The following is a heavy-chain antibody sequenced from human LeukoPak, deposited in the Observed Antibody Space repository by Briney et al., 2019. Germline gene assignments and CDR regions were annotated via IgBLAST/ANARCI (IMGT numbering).Heavy chain of an antibody. D-gene: IGHD5-24*01. CDR3: ARDGGWLQYIDY. V-gene: IGHV3-13*05. J-gene: IGHJ4*02. CDR1: GFTFSNYA. Sequence: PGGSLRISCAASGFTFSNYARHWVHQTTGRGLGWVSSIGSAGDPYYPGSVKGRFTISRDNAKNSLYLQMNSLRAEDTAVYYCARDGGWLQYIDYWGQGTLVTVSS. CDR2: IGSAGDP.